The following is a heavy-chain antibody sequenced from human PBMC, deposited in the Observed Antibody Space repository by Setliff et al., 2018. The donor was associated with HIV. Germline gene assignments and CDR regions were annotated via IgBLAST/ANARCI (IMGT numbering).Heavy chain of an antibody. CDR3: ARLIHTGLLYFDY. CDR1: GVSISGHF. J-gene: IGHJ4*02. D-gene: IGHD2-8*02. CDR2: IYTSGTT. V-gene: IGHV4-4*09. Sequence: SETLSLTCFVSGVSISGHFWGWVRQPPGKGLEWIGYIYTSGTTEYNPSLDSRVTISVDTSRDQFSLNLRSVTAADTALYFCARLIHTGLLYFDYWGLGMLVTV.